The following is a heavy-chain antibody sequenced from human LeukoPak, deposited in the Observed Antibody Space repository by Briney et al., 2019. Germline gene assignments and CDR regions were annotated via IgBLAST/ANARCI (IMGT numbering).Heavy chain of an antibody. CDR2: IIPIFGTA. J-gene: IGHJ5*02. CDR3: ARVVGDFWSAQDPSWFDP. Sequence: ASVKVSCKASGGTFSSYAISWVRQAPGQGLEWMGGIIPIFGTANYAQKFQGRVTITTDESTSTAYMELSSLRSEDTAVYYCARVVGDFWSAQDPSWFDPWGQGTLVTVSS. V-gene: IGHV1-69*05. D-gene: IGHD3-3*01. CDR1: GGTFSSYA.